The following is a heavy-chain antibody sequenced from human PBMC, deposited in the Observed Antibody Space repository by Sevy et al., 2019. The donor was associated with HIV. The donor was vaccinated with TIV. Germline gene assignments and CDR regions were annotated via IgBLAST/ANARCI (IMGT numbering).Heavy chain of an antibody. CDR2: INLDGSEK. D-gene: IGHD1-1*01. J-gene: IGHJ4*02. CDR3: ARNNAGGNPWVH. Sequence: GGSLRLSCAASGFTFNTYWMSWVRQSPEKGLEWVANINLDGSEKFYGDSVKGRFTVSRDNTKNLLFLQMNRLRGEDTAMYFCARNNAGGNPWVHWGQGTLVTVSS. CDR1: GFTFNTYW. V-gene: IGHV3-7*01.